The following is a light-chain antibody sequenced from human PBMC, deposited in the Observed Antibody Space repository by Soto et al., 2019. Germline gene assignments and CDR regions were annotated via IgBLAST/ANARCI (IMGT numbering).Light chain of an antibody. V-gene: IGLV2-8*01. J-gene: IGLJ1*01. CDR1: MRDVGAYNL. CDR3: SAYAGSIYV. Sequence: QSALTQPASVSGSPGQSITISCAGTMRDVGAYNLVSWYQQHPGKAPKLMIFDVNKRPSGVPDRFSGSKSGNTASLTVSGLQAEDEADYYCSAYAGSIYVFGSGTKLTVL. CDR2: DVN.